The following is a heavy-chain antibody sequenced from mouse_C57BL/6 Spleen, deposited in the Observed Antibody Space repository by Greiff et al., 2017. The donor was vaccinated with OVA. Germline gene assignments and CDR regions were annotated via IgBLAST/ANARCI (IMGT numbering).Heavy chain of an antibody. V-gene: IGHV2-2*01. CDR2: IWRGGST. J-gene: IGHJ3*01. CDR1: GFSLTSYG. Sequence: QVQLQQSGPGLVQPSQSLSITCTVSGFSLTSYGVHWVRQSPGKGLEWLGVIWRGGSTDSNAAFISRLSISKDNSKSQVFFKMNSLQAEDTAIYYCARDSNYAWFAYWGQGTLVTVSA. CDR3: ARDSNYAWFAY. D-gene: IGHD2-5*01.